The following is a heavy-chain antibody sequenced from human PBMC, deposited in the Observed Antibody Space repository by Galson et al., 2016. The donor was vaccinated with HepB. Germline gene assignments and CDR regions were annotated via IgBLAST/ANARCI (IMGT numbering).Heavy chain of an antibody. CDR1: GFTFSSYS. CDR3: ASLWQLGY. Sequence: SLRLSCAASGFTFSSYSMNWVRQAPGKGLEWVSFISSNSSYIYYADSVKGRFTISRDNAKNSVYLQMNSLRAEDTAVYYCASLWQLGYWGQGILVTVSS. V-gene: IGHV3-21*01. J-gene: IGHJ4*02. CDR2: ISSNSSYI. D-gene: IGHD6-6*01.